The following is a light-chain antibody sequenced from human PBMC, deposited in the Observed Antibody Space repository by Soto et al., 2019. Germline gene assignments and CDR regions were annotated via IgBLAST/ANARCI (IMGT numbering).Light chain of an antibody. CDR2: DAS. Sequence: EIVLTQSPATLSLSPGERATLSCRASQSISNYLAWYQQKPGQAPSLLIYDASSRASDIPARFSGSGSGTDFSLTITSLEPEDFAVYYCQQGSNRPNTFGQGTKLQLK. CDR1: QSISNY. CDR3: QQGSNRPNT. V-gene: IGKV3-11*01. J-gene: IGKJ2*01.